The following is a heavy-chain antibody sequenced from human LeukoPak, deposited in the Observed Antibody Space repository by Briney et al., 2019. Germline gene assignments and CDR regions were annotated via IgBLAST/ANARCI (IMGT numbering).Heavy chain of an antibody. CDR3: AKEMVHTNNWFDP. CDR1: GFTFSRYW. V-gene: IGHV3-74*01. CDR2: INSDGSTT. J-gene: IGHJ5*02. Sequence: PGGSLRLSCVASGFTFSRYWMHWVRQAPGKGLVWVSRINSDGSTTIYADSVKGRFTISRDNSKNTLYLQMNSLRAEDTAVYYCAKEMVHTNNWFDPWGQGTLVTVSS. D-gene: IGHD1-1*01.